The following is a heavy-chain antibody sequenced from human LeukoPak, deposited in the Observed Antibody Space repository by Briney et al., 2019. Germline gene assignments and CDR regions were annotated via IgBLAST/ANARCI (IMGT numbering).Heavy chain of an antibody. CDR2: INSDGSST. V-gene: IGHV3-74*01. Sequence: GGSLRLSCAASGFTFSSYGMHWVRQAPGKGLVWVSRINSDGSSTSYADSVKGRFTISRDNAKNTLYLQMNSLRAEDTAVYYCARESSSWPYYYYYMGVWGKGTTVTVSS. D-gene: IGHD6-13*01. CDR3: ARESSSWPYYYYYMGV. CDR1: GFTFSSYG. J-gene: IGHJ6*03.